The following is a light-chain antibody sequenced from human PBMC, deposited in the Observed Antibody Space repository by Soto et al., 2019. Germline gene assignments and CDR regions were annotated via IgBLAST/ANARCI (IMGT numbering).Light chain of an antibody. V-gene: IGKV3-20*01. CDR1: QSMTRTY. J-gene: IGKJ3*01. CDR3: HQYDNAPQT. Sequence: ESEFMQSPCTLSLSPGERATHSCRARQSMTRTYIAWYQKKPGQAPRLLISAASIRAPGIPDKFSGTGSGTDYSLTIDRLEPEASAVYYCHQYDNAPQTLGHGTKVDIK. CDR2: AAS.